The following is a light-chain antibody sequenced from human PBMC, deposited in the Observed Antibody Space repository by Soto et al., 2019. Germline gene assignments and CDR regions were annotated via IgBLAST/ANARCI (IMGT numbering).Light chain of an antibody. V-gene: IGLV2-14*01. CDR3: SSYTSSSALLYV. CDR2: DVS. Sequence: QSALTQPASVSGSPGQSITISCTGTSSDVGGYNYVSCYQQHPGKAPKLRIYDVSNRPSGVSNRFSGSKSVNTASLTISWLQAEDEGAYYCSSYTSSSALLYVFGTGTKFTVL. CDR1: SSDVGGYNY. J-gene: IGLJ1*01.